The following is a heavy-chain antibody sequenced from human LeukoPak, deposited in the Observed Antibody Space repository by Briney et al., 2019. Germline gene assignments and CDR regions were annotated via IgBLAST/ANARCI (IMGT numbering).Heavy chain of an antibody. Sequence: GRSLRLSCAASGFTLSSYAMHWVRQAPGKGLEWVAVISYDGSNKYYADSVKGRFTISRDNSKNTLYLQMNSLRAEDTAVYYCARWNYYDSSGYPMFDYWGQGTLVTVSS. V-gene: IGHV3-30*04. J-gene: IGHJ4*02. CDR3: ARWNYYDSSGYPMFDY. D-gene: IGHD3-22*01. CDR1: GFTLSSYA. CDR2: ISYDGSNK.